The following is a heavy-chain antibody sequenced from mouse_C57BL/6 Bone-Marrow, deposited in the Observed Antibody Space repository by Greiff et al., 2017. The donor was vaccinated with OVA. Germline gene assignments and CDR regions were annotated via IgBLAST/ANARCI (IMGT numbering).Heavy chain of an antibody. CDR3: ARGSSLGRYFAY. CDR2: ISSGSSTI. V-gene: IGHV5-17*01. CDR1: GFTFSDYG. J-gene: IGHJ2*01. D-gene: IGHD1-1*01. Sequence: EVKLMESGGGLVKPGGSLKLSCAASGFTFSDYGMHWVRQAPEKGLEWVAYISSGSSTIYYADIVKGRFTISRDNAKNTLFLQLTSLGSADTAMFYCARGSSLGRYFAYWGQGTTLTVSS.